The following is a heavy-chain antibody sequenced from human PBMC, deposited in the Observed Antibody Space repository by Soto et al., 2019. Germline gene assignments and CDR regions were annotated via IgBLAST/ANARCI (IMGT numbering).Heavy chain of an antibody. Sequence: QVQLVQYGAEVKKPGSSVKVSCKASGGTFSSYAISLVRQAPGQGLEWMGGIIPIFGTANYAQKFQGRVTITADESTSTAYMELRSLRSEDTAVYYCARGLYDSSSYRDAFDTWGQGTMVTVSS. CDR2: IIPIFGTA. J-gene: IGHJ3*02. V-gene: IGHV1-69*01. CDR1: GGTFSSYA. CDR3: ARGLYDSSSYRDAFDT. D-gene: IGHD3-22*01.